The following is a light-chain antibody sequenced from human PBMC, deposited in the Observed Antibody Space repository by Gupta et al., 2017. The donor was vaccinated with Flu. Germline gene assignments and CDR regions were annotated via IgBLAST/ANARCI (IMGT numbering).Light chain of an antibody. J-gene: IGKJ1*01. CDR3: RQRTNWLWT. V-gene: IGKV3-11*01. CDR1: QSVGTS. CDR2: DAS. Sequence: GERAPHSSRASQSVGTSLAWYQQKPGQSPRLLIFDASNRATGIPARFSGGGSGTDFTLTISSLEPEDFVVYYCRQRTNWLWTFGQGTKVEIK.